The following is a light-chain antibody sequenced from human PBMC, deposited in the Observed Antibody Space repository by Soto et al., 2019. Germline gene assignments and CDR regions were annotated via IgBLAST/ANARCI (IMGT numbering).Light chain of an antibody. Sequence: QSVLTQPASVSGSPGQSITISCTGTSSDVGGYKYVSWYQQHPGKAPKLMIYEVRNRPSGVSSRFSGSKSGNTASLTISGLQAEDEDDYYSSSYTSTTTLGVFGTGTKVTVL. J-gene: IGLJ1*01. CDR3: SSYTSTTTLGV. CDR1: SSDVGGYKY. V-gene: IGLV2-14*01. CDR2: EVR.